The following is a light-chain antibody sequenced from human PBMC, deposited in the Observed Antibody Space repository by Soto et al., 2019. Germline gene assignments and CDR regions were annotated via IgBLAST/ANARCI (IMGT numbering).Light chain of an antibody. CDR3: QQYNNWPLT. CDR1: QSVSSN. J-gene: IGKJ4*01. CDR2: GAS. V-gene: IGKV3-15*01. Sequence: EIVMTQSPATLSVSPGERATLSCRASQSVSSNLAWYQQKPGQAPRLLIYGASTRATGIPARFSGSGSGKEFTLTISSLQSEDFAVSYCQQYNNWPLTFCGGTKVEIK.